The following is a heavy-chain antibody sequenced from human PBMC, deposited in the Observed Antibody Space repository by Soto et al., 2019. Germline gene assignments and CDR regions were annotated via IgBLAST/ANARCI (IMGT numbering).Heavy chain of an antibody. CDR3: ARDSYAILTGYTGGYFDY. CDR1: GFTFSSYW. Sequence: EVQLVESGGGLVQPGGSLRLSCAASGFTFSSYWMSWVRQAPGKGLEWVANIKQDGSEKYYVDSVKGRFTISRDNAKNSLYLQMNSLRAEDTAVYYCARDSYAILTGYTGGYFDYWGQGTLVTVSS. D-gene: IGHD3-9*01. V-gene: IGHV3-7*03. CDR2: IKQDGSEK. J-gene: IGHJ4*02.